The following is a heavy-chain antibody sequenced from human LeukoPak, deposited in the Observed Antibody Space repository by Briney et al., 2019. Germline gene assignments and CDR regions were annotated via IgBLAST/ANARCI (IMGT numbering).Heavy chain of an antibody. CDR3: AELGITMIGGV. CDR1: GFTHSSYE. CDR2: ISSSGSTI. Sequence: PGGSLTLYCAASGFTHSSYEMNWVRQAPGNGLEWVSYISSSGSTIYYADSVKGRFTISRDNAKNSLYRQMNSLRVEDTAVYYCAELGITMIGGVWGKGTTVTISS. D-gene: IGHD3-10*02. J-gene: IGHJ6*04. V-gene: IGHV3-48*03.